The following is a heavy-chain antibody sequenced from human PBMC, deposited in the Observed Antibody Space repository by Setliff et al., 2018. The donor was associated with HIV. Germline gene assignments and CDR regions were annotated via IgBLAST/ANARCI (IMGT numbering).Heavy chain of an antibody. D-gene: IGHD1-26*01. CDR1: GVSINSGTYYTYY. CDR3: ARSGCKGGSYWSHSVMVY. Sequence: SETLSLTCAVSGVSINSGTYYTYYWTWIRQPAGKGLEWIGHIHTSGRTTYNPSLRGRVNISLDMSKNQFFLNLTSMSAADSAVYYCARSGCKGGSYWSHSVMVYWGQGALVTVSS. CDR2: IHTSGRT. V-gene: IGHV4-61*09. J-gene: IGHJ4*02.